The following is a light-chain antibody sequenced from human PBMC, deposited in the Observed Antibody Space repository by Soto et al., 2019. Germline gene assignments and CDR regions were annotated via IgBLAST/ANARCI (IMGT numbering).Light chain of an antibody. Sequence: EILFAQSPGTLSLSPGERATLSCRASQSVSSTYLAWYQQKPGQAPRLLIYGASSRATGIPDRFSGSASGTDFTLTISRLEPEDFAVYYCQQYGSSPWTFGQGTKVDNK. CDR3: QQYGSSPWT. CDR1: QSVSSTY. V-gene: IGKV3-20*01. J-gene: IGKJ1*01. CDR2: GAS.